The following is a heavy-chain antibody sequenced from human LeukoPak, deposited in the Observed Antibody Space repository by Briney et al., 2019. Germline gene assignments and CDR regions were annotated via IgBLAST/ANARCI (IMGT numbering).Heavy chain of an antibody. J-gene: IGHJ1*01. CDR2: ISGSSGST. CDR1: GFTFSSYA. D-gene: IGHD3-9*01. V-gene: IGHV3-23*01. Sequence: GGSLRLSCAASGFTFSSYAMSWVRQAPGKGLEWVSAISGSSGSTYYADSVKGRFTISRDNSKNTLYLQMNSLRAEDTAVYYCAKDRNDILTGHGPSGAEYFQHWGQGTLVTVSS. CDR3: AKDRNDILTGHGPSGAEYFQH.